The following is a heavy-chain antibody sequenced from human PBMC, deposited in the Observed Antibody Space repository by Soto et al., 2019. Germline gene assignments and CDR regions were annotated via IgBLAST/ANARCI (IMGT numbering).Heavy chain of an antibody. CDR2: IYSGGST. D-gene: IGHD3-16*01. J-gene: IGHJ4*02. Sequence: EVQLVESGGGLVQPGGSLRLSCAASGFTVSTKYMSWVRQAPGKGLEWVSGIYSGGSTLYADSVRGRFTISRDNSKNTVNLQMNSLRAEDTAVYYCARDPWAADYWGQGTLVTVSS. CDR3: ARDPWAADY. CDR1: GFTVSTKY. V-gene: IGHV3-66*01.